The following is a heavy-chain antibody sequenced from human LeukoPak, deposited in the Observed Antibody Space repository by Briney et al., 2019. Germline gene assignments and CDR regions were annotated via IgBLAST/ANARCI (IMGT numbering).Heavy chain of an antibody. J-gene: IGHJ4*02. CDR2: FDPEDGET. D-gene: IGHD1-26*01. Sequence: ASVKFSCKVSGYTLTELSMHWVRQAPGKGLEWMGGFDPEDGETIYAQKFQGRVTMTEDTSTDTAYMELSSLRSEDTAVYYCATVSGSYFYFDYWGQGTLVTVSS. CDR1: GYTLTELS. V-gene: IGHV1-24*01. CDR3: ATVSGSYFYFDY.